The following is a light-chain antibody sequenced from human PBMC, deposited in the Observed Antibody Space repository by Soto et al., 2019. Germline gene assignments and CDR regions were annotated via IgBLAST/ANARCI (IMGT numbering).Light chain of an antibody. V-gene: IGLV1-40*01. CDR2: GNN. CDR3: QSYDSSLSGYV. J-gene: IGLJ1*01. Sequence: QSVLTQPPSVSWAPGQRVTISCTGSSSNIGASYEVHWYQQLPGRAPKLLIYGNNNRPSGVPDRFSGSKSGTSGSLAITGLQAEDEADYYCQSYDSSLSGYVFGSGTKVTVL. CDR1: SSNIGASYE.